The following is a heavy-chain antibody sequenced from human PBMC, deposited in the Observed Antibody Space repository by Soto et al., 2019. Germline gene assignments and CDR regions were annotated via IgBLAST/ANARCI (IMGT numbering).Heavy chain of an antibody. V-gene: IGHV3-21*01. CDR2: ISSSSSYI. J-gene: IGHJ3*02. D-gene: IGHD2-2*01. CDR3: ARDYCSSTSCYSAFDI. Sequence: GGSLRLSCAASGFTFSSYSMNWVRQAPGKGLEWVSSISSSSSYIYYADSVKGRFTISRDNAKNSLYLQMNSLRAEDTAVYYCARDYCSSTSCYSAFDIWGQGTMVTVS. CDR1: GFTFSSYS.